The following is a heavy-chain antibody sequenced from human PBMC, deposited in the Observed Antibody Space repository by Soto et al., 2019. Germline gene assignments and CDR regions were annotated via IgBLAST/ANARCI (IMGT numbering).Heavy chain of an antibody. CDR2: IYHSGST. V-gene: IGHV4-4*02. CDR3: ARVPYYYDSNHNAPIWYFDL. CDR1: GGSISSSNW. J-gene: IGHJ2*01. Sequence: QVQLQESGPGLVKPSGTLSLTCAVSGGSISSSNWWSWVRQPPGKGLEWIGEIYHSGSTNYNPSLKSRVTISVDKSKNQFSLKLSSVTAADTAVYYCARVPYYYDSNHNAPIWYFDLWGRGTLVTVSS. D-gene: IGHD3-22*01.